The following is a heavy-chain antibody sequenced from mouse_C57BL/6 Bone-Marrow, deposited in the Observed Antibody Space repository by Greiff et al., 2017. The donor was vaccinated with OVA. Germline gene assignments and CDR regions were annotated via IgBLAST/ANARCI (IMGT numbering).Heavy chain of an antibody. CDR1: GYAFTNYL. V-gene: IGHV1-54*01. CDR2: INPGSGGT. Sequence: QVQLKESGAELVRPGTSVKVSCKASGYAFTNYLIEWVKQRPGQGLEWIGVINPGSGGTNYNEKFKGKATLTADKSSSTAYMQLSSLTSEDSAVYFCARGAMDYWGQGTSVTVSS. CDR3: ARGAMDY. J-gene: IGHJ4*01.